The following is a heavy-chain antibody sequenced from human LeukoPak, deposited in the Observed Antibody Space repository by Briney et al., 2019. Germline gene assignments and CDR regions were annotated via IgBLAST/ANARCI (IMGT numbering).Heavy chain of an antibody. Sequence: SETLSLTCAVSGGSIRSYYWSWVRQPPGKGLQWIGYMYYTCTTNYNPSLKRRVTISVDTSKNQFSLNLRSVAAADTATYYCARQQIYVGAGMVVYFDYCGAGILVTVSP. CDR1: GGSIRSYY. D-gene: IGHD3-3*01. CDR3: ARQQIYVGAGMVVYFDY. V-gene: IGHV4-59*01. CDR2: MYYTCTT. J-gene: IGHJ4*03.